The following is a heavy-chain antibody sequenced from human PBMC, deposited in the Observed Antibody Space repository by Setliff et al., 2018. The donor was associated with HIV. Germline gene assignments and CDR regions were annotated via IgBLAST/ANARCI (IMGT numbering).Heavy chain of an antibody. CDR1: GVSISYYH. CDR2: TYNSENI. V-gene: IGHV4-59*08. J-gene: IGHJ4*02. Sequence: TSETLSLTCTVSGVSISYYHWSWIRQPPGKGLEWIGSTYNSENINYNPSPKSRVTISVDTSKNQFSLKLSSVTAADTAVYYCARQPRWLQFPRYFDYWGQGTLVTVSS. D-gene: IGHD5-12*01. CDR3: ARQPRWLQFPRYFDY.